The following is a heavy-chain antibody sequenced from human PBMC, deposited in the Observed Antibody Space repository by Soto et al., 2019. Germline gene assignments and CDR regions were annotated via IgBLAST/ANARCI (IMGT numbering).Heavy chain of an antibody. Sequence: QVQLVQSGAEVKKPGASVKVSCKASGYTFTSYDINWVRQATGQGLEWMGWMNPNSGNTGYAQKLQGRVTMTRTTSIGTAYLERSSLRSEDTAVYYCARGRRGYCTNGVCPYYFDYWGQGTLVTVSS. J-gene: IGHJ4*02. CDR2: MNPNSGNT. V-gene: IGHV1-8*01. CDR3: ARGRRGYCTNGVCPYYFDY. CDR1: GYTFTSYD. D-gene: IGHD2-8*01.